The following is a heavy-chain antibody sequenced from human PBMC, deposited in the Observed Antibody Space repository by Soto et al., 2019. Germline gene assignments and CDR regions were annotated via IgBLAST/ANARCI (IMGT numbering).Heavy chain of an antibody. CDR2: LYYGGST. D-gene: IGHD3-10*01. J-gene: IGHJ6*03. CDR3: ARANYYGSGSYSPSYMDV. V-gene: IGHV4-39*01. Sequence: SETLSLTCTVSGGSISRSNYYWGWIRQPPGKGLEWIVGLYYGGSTFYNPSLNSRVTISVDTSKNQFSLKLSSVTAAATAVYYCARANYYGSGSYSPSYMDVWGKGTTVTVSS. CDR1: GGSISRSNYY.